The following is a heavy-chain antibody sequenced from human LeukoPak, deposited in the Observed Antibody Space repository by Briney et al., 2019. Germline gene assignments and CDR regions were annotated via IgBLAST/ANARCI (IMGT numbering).Heavy chain of an antibody. V-gene: IGHV3-48*04. D-gene: IGHD3-22*01. CDR1: GFTFSSYS. Sequence: GGSLRPSCAASGFTFSSYSMNWVRQAPGKGLEWVSYISSSGSTIYYADSVKGRFTISRDNAKNSLYLQMNSLRAEDTAVYYCARDGSRYYDSSGYYLDPFDYWGQGTLVTVSS. CDR2: ISSSGSTI. J-gene: IGHJ4*02. CDR3: ARDGSRYYDSSGYYLDPFDY.